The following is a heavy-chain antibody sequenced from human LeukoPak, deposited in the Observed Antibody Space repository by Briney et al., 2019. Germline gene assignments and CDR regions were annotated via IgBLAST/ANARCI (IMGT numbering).Heavy chain of an antibody. CDR3: AKAPVTSCRGAYCYPFDS. V-gene: IGHV3-23*01. D-gene: IGHD2-21*01. Sequence: PGGSLRLSCAASGFTLSSYSMHWVRQAPGKGLEWVAATSSSDAGTYHADSVRGRFTISRDNSKNTLYLQMNSLRAEDAAVYFCAKAPVTSCRGAYCYPFDSWGQGTLVTVSS. CDR2: TSSSDAGT. J-gene: IGHJ4*02. CDR1: GFTLSSYS.